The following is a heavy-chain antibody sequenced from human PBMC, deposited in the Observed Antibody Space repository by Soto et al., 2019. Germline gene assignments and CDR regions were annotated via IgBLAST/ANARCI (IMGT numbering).Heavy chain of an antibody. CDR3: ARATSGWYKDAFDI. V-gene: IGHV3-30-3*01. Sequence: QVQLVESGGGVVQPGRSLRLSGAAAGFTFSSYAMHWVRQAPGKWLEWVAVISYDGSNKYYADSVKGRFTISRDNSKNTLYLQMTSLRAEDPAVYYCARATSGWYKDAFDIWGQGTMVTVSS. D-gene: IGHD6-19*01. CDR1: GFTFSSYA. J-gene: IGHJ3*02. CDR2: ISYDGSNK.